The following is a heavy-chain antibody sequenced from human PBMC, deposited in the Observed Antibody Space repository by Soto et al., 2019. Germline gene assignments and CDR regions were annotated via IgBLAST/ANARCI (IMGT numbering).Heavy chain of an antibody. D-gene: IGHD5-12*01. CDR3: AAGGGLPRYC. V-gene: IGHV4-30-2*01. CDR1: GGSISSGGYS. J-gene: IGHJ4*02. CDR2: IYHSGST. Sequence: QLQLQESGSGLVKPSQTLSLTCAVSGGSISSGGYSWSWIRQPPGKGLEWIGYIYHSGSTYYNPSLTRRVTASGDRSKNQFPLKLSSVPAADTAVYCGAAGGGLPRYCWGQGTLVTFSS.